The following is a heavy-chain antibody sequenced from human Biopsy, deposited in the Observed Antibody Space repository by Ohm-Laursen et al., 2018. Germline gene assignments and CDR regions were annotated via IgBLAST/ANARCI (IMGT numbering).Heavy chain of an antibody. Sequence: SDTLSLTCTVSGGSISSYYWNWIRQPPGKGLEWIGYIYYSGTTDYSPSLKSRVTISIDKSKNQFFLKLSSVTAADTAVYYCARATNSTGWPYYYFYGMDVWGQGTTVTVSS. CDR2: IYYSGTT. D-gene: IGHD2/OR15-2a*01. CDR3: ARATNSTGWPYYYFYGMDV. J-gene: IGHJ6*02. V-gene: IGHV4-59*07. CDR1: GGSISSYY.